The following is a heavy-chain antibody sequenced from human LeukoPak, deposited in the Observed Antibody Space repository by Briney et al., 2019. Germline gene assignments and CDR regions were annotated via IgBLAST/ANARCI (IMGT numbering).Heavy chain of an antibody. V-gene: IGHV4-34*01. J-gene: IGHJ5*02. CDR3: ARKQGGQLVNTRRWFDP. CDR1: GGSFSGYF. CDR2: INHNGNT. D-gene: IGHD6-13*01. Sequence: SETLSLTCTVSGGSFSGYFWNWIRQPPGKGLEWIGDINHNGNTNYNPSLKSRVTISLDTSKSQFSLKLTSVTAADTAVYYCARKQGGQLVNTRRWFDPWGQGTLVTVSS.